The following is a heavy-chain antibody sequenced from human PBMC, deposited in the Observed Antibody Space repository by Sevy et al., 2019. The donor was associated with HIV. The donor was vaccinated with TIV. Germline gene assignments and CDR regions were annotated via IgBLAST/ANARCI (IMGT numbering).Heavy chain of an antibody. CDR2: IWFDGSNT. Sequence: GGSLRLSCAASGFTFSSYGMHWVRQAPGKGLEWVAVIWFDGSNTYYADSVKGRFTISRDIAENTLHLQMNSLRAEDTAVYYCARDLEFYDYGAYGPSLMPDYWGQGTLVTVSS. V-gene: IGHV3-33*01. CDR1: GFTFSSYG. J-gene: IGHJ4*02. D-gene: IGHD3-16*01. CDR3: ARDLEFYDYGAYGPSLMPDY.